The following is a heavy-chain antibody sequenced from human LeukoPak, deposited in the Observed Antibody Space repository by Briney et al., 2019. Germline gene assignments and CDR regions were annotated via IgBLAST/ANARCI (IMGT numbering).Heavy chain of an antibody. D-gene: IGHD2-15*01. J-gene: IGHJ4*02. Sequence: ASVKVSCKASGYTLTGYYMHWVRQAPGQGLEWMGWINPNSGGTNYAQKFQGRVTMTRDTSISTAYMELSRLRSDDTAVYYCAREVVVAATGFDYWGQGTLVTVSS. V-gene: IGHV1-2*02. CDR1: GYTLTGYY. CDR3: AREVVVAATGFDY. CDR2: INPNSGGT.